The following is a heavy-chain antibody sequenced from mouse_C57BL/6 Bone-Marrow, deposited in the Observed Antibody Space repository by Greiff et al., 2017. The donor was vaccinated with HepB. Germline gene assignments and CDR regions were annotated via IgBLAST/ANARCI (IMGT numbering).Heavy chain of an antibody. CDR3: ASPVGGRTYYAMDY. V-gene: IGHV1-50*01. Sequence: QVQLQQPGAELVKPGASVKLSCKASGYTFTSYWMQWVKQRPGQGLEWIGEIDPSDSYTNYNQKFKGKATLTVDTSSSTAYMQLSSLTSEDSAVYYCASPVGGRTYYAMDYWCQGTAVTVSS. J-gene: IGHJ4*01. CDR2: IDPSDSYT. D-gene: IGHD1-1*01. CDR1: GYTFTSYW.